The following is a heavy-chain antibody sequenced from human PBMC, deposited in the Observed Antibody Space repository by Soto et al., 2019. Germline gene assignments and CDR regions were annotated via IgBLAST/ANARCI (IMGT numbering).Heavy chain of an antibody. J-gene: IGHJ3*02. CDR3: ARGMSEDYGDPKDAFDI. CDR1: GGTFSSYA. V-gene: IGHV1-69*13. D-gene: IGHD4-17*01. CDR2: IIPIFGTA. Sequence: WASVKVSCKASGGTFSSYAISWVRQAPGQGLEWMGGIIPIFGTANYAQKFQGRVTITADESTSTAYMELSSLRSEDTAVYYCARGMSEDYGDPKDAFDIWSQGTMVTVSS.